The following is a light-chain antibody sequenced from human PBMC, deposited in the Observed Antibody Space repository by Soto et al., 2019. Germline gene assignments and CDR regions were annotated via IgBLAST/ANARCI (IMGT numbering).Light chain of an antibody. CDR3: NSYARSNTLYV. CDR2: EVS. J-gene: IGLJ1*01. Sequence: QSVLTQPPSASESPGQSVTISCPGTSRDVGDYNYVSWYQQHPGKAPKLMIYEVSKRPSEVPARFSGSKSGNTASLTVSGLQAEDEADYYCNSYARSNTLYVFGTGTKVTVL. V-gene: IGLV2-8*01. CDR1: SRDVGDYNY.